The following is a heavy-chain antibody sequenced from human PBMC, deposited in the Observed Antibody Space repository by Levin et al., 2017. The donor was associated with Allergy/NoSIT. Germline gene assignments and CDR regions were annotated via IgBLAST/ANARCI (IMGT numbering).Heavy chain of an antibody. D-gene: IGHD5-24*01. V-gene: IGHV3-48*03. J-gene: IGHJ6*02. Sequence: GGSLRLSCAASGFSFSSYEMNWVRQAPGKGLEWVSFISSSGSTVYYADSVQGRFTISRDNAKNSMYLQMNSLRDEDTALYYCAGRERRGDFYYGMDVWGQGTTVTVSS. CDR1: GFSFSSYE. CDR3: AGRERRGDFYYGMDV. CDR2: ISSSGSTV.